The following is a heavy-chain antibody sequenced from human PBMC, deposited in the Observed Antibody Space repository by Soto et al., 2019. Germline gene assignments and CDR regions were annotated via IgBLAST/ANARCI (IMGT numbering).Heavy chain of an antibody. CDR1: GASFDSNY. V-gene: IGHV4-59*08. CDR3: ARHQIGIAAAGILH. J-gene: IGHJ4*02. D-gene: IGHD6-13*01. CDR2: IYYTGST. Sequence: SETLSLTCNVSGASFDSNYWSWIRQPPGKGLEWIGYIYYTGSTNYNPSLKSRVTISVDTSKNQFSLKLTSVTAADTAVYYCARHQIGIAAAGILHWGQGTLVTVSS.